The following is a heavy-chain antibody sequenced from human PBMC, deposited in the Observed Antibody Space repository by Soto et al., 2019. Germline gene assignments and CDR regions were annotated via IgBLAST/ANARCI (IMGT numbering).Heavy chain of an antibody. J-gene: IGHJ3*02. V-gene: IGHV1-3*01. Sequence: GASVKVSCKASGYTFTSYAMHWVRQAPGQRLEWMGWINAGNGNTKYSQKFQGRVTITRDTSESTAYMELSSLRSEDTAVYYCARDPYYYDSSVPSMLWAFEIWGQGTMVTVSS. CDR1: GYTFTSYA. CDR3: ARDPYYYDSSVPSMLWAFEI. D-gene: IGHD3-22*01. CDR2: INAGNGNT.